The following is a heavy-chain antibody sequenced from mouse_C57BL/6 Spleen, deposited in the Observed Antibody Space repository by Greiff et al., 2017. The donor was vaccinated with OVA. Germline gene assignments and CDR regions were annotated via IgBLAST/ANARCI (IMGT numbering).Heavy chain of an antibody. CDR2: LDPSDSYT. J-gene: IGHJ4*01. CDR3: AKGGGLFYAMDY. V-gene: IGHV1-50*01. Sequence: QVQLQQPWAELVKPGASVKLSCKASGYTFTSYWMQWVKQRPGQGLEWIGELDPSDSYTNYNQKFKGKATLTVDTSSSPAYMQLSSLTSEDSAVYYCAKGGGLFYAMDYWGQGTSVTVSS. D-gene: IGHD1-1*02. CDR1: GYTFTSYW.